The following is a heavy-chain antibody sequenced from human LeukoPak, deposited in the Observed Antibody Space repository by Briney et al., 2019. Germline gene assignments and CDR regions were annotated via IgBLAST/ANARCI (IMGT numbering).Heavy chain of an antibody. CDR2: ISGSGGST. V-gene: IGHV3-23*01. Sequence: PGGSLRLSCAASGFTFSSYAMSWVRQAPGKGLEWVSAISGSGGSTYYADSVKGRFTISRDNSKNTLYLQMNSLRAEDTAVYYCARLGVHRYYFDYWGQGTLVTVSS. CDR3: ARLGVHRYYFDY. J-gene: IGHJ4*02. CDR1: GFTFSSYA. D-gene: IGHD3-16*01.